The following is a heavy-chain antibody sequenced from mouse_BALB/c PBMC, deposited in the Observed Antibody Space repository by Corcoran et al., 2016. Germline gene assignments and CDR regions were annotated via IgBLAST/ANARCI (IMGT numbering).Heavy chain of an antibody. CDR2: INHYNDGT. Sequence: EVQLQQSGPELVKPGASVKMSCKASGYTFTSYVMHWVKQKPGQGLEWIGYINHYNDGTKYNEKFKGKATLTSDKYSSTAYMELSSLTSEDSAVYYCARGSSGYLYYYAMDYLGPGTSVTVSS. CDR1: GYTFTSYV. V-gene: IGHV1S136*01. D-gene: IGHD3-1*01. CDR3: ARGSSGYLYYYAMDY. J-gene: IGHJ4*01.